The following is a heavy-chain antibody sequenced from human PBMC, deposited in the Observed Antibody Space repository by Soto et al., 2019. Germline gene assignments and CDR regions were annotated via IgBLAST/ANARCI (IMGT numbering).Heavy chain of an antibody. CDR1: GFTFSSYA. V-gene: IGHV3-23*01. D-gene: IGHD6-19*01. J-gene: IGHJ4*02. CDR2: INVGGGST. Sequence: PGGSLRLSCAASGFTFSSYAMSWVRQAPGKGLEWVSAINVGGGSTYYADSVKGRFTISRDNSKNTLYLQMNSLRVEDTAVYYCAKEYEYSSGWERIDYWGQGTLVTVSS. CDR3: AKEYEYSSGWERIDY.